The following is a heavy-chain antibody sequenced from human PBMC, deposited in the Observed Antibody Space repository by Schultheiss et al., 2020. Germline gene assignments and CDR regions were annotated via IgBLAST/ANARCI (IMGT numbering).Heavy chain of an antibody. CDR1: GFTFSSYW. CDR2: IKQDGSEK. CDR3: ARAGSGRRGPYYYYYMDV. D-gene: IGHD1-26*01. Sequence: GGSLRLSCAASGFTFSSYWMSWVRQAPGKGLEWVANIKQDGSEKYYVDSVKGRFTISRDNSKNTLYLQMNSLRAEDTAVYYCARAGSGRRGPYYYYYMDVWGKGTTVTVSS. J-gene: IGHJ6*03. V-gene: IGHV3-7*01.